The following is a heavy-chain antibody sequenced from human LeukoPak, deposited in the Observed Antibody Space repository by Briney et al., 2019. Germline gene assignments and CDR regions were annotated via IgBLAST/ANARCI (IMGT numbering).Heavy chain of an antibody. CDR2: INTNTGNP. CDR1: GYTFTSYA. Sequence: ASVKVSCKTSGYTFTSYAISWVRQAPGQGLEWMGWINTNTGNPTYAQGFTGRYAFSLDTSVSTAYLQISGLQADDTAVYYCGRDPKLGIRGYTYGYIDHWGQGTLLTVAS. CDR3: GRDPKLGIRGYTYGYIDH. J-gene: IGHJ4*02. V-gene: IGHV7-4-1*02. D-gene: IGHD5-18*01.